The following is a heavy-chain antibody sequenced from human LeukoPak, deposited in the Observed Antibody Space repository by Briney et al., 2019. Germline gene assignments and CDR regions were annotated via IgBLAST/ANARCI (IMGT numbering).Heavy chain of an antibody. CDR2: ISYDGSNK. D-gene: IGHD6-6*01. CDR3: ARGLLYSSSSNFDY. J-gene: IGHJ4*02. V-gene: IGHV3-30-3*01. CDR1: GFTFSSYA. Sequence: GGSQRLSCAASGFTFSSYAMHWVRQAPGKGLEWVAVISYDGSNKYYADSVKGRFTISRDNSKNTLYLQMNSLRAEDTAVYYCARGLLYSSSSNFDYWGQGTLVTVSS.